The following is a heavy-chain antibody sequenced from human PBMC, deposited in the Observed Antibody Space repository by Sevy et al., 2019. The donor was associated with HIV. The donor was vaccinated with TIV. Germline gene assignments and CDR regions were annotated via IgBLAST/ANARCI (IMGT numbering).Heavy chain of an antibody. Sequence: ASVKVSCKASGGTFSSYAISWVRQAPGQGLEWMGGIIPIFGTANYAQRFQGRVTITADESTSTAYMELSSLRSEDTAVYYCARVHYYGSGSYTGAFDIWGQGTMVTVSS. CDR2: IIPIFGTA. CDR1: GGTFSSYA. J-gene: IGHJ3*02. CDR3: ARVHYYGSGSYTGAFDI. D-gene: IGHD3-10*01. V-gene: IGHV1-69*13.